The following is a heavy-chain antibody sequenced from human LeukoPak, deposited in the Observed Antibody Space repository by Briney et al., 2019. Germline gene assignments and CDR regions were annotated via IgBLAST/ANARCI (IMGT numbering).Heavy chain of an antibody. J-gene: IGHJ3*02. CDR1: GFTFSSYI. CDR2: ISSSSAYI. V-gene: IGHV3-21*01. CDR3: AKKMDDAFDI. Sequence: KSGGSLRLSCAASGFTFSSYIMNWVRQAPGKGLEWVSFISSSSAYISYTDSVKGRFTISRDNAKNSLYLQMNNLRAEDTSVYYCAKKMDDAFDIWGQGTMVTVSS. D-gene: IGHD5-24*01.